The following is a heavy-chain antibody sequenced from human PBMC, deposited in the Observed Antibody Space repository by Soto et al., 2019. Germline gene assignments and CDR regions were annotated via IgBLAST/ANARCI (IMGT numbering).Heavy chain of an antibody. J-gene: IGHJ3*02. V-gene: IGHV3-23*01. D-gene: IGHD3-22*01. Sequence: EVQLLESGGTVVQPGGSLRLSCAASGFTFSTYGVSWVRQAPGKGLEWVSSISGSGYNTFYADSVKGRFTISRDNSNNTVHLLMNNLRADDTALYYCVKQLLSLIVVADAFDSWGQGTMVTVSS. CDR2: ISGSGYNT. CDR3: VKQLLSLIVVADAFDS. CDR1: GFTFSTYG.